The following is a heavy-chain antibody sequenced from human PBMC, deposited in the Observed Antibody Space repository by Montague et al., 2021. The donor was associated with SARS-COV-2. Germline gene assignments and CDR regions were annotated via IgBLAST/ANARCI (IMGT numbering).Heavy chain of an antibody. CDR1: GTSFSGYY. CDR3: ARLRDGVVPSPILGVGPHYSYYYMDV. Sequence: SETLSLTCAVHGTSFSGYYWNWIRQPPGKGLEWIGEINHGGSTKYSPSLKSRLTISADTSKNQFSLKLTSVAAADTAVYYCARLRDGVVPSPILGVGPHYSYYYMDVWGEGPRSPSP. J-gene: IGHJ6*03. CDR2: INHGGST. V-gene: IGHV4-34*01. D-gene: IGHD3-10*01.